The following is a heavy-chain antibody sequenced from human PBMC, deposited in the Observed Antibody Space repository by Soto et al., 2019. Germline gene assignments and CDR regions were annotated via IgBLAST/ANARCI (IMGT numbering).Heavy chain of an antibody. CDR2: ISSSTTYI. CDR3: ARDFDSSGYYGPVGAFDI. D-gene: IGHD3-22*01. J-gene: IGHJ3*02. V-gene: IGHV3-21*03. CDR1: RFTFSGYT. Sequence: GGSLRLSCSASRFTFSGYTMNWVRQAPGKGLEWVSSISSSTTYIYYPDPVKGRFTISRDNAKNSLYLQMNSLRAEDTAVYYCARDFDSSGYYGPVGAFDIWGQGTMVTVSS.